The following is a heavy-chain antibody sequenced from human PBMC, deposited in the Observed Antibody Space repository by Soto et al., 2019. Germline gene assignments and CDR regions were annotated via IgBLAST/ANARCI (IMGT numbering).Heavy chain of an antibody. J-gene: IGHJ3*02. D-gene: IGHD3-22*01. CDR3: ARDRGDYYDRSGPLDAFDI. CDR1: GGSISSGGYY. Sequence: QVQLQESGPGLVKPSQTLSLTCTVSGGSISSGGYYWSWIRQHPGKGLEWIGYIYYSGSTYYNPSLKSRVTISVDTSKNQFSLKLSSVTAADTAVYYCARDRGDYYDRSGPLDAFDIWGQGTMVTVSS. V-gene: IGHV4-31*03. CDR2: IYYSGST.